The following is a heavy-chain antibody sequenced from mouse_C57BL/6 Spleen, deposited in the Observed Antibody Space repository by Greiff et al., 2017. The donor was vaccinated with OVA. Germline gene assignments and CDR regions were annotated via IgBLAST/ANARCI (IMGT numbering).Heavy chain of an antibody. Sequence: QVQLQQSGAELVRPGTSVKVSCKASGYAFTNYLIEWVKQRPGQGLEWIGVINPGSGGTNYNEKFKGKATLTADKSSSTAYMQLSSLTSEDSAVYFCAGGYYGSSDYFDYWGQGTTLTVSS. J-gene: IGHJ2*01. CDR1: GYAFTNYL. V-gene: IGHV1-54*01. D-gene: IGHD1-1*01. CDR2: INPGSGGT. CDR3: AGGYYGSSDYFDY.